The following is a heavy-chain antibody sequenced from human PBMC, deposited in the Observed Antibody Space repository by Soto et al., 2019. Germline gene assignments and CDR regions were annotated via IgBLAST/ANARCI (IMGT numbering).Heavy chain of an antibody. CDR1: GFTFSSYW. CDR3: ARGGPSSSSSWYPY. CDR2: IKSDGSST. D-gene: IGHD6-13*01. V-gene: IGHV3-74*01. Sequence: EVQLVESGGGLVQPGGSLRVSCAASGFTFSSYWMHWVRQAPGKGLVWVSRIKSDGSSTNYADSVKGRFTISRDNVKNTLYRQMNSLRAEDTAVYYCARGGPSSSSSWYPYWGQGTLVTVSS. J-gene: IGHJ4*02.